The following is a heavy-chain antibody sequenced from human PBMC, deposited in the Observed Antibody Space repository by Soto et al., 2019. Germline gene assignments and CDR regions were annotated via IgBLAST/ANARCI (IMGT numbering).Heavy chain of an antibody. CDR3: ARDGADFWSGYLDAFDI. V-gene: IGHV3-7*01. D-gene: IGHD3-3*01. CDR1: GFTLSSYW. CDR2: IKQDGSEK. J-gene: IGHJ3*02. Sequence: PGGSLRLSCAASGFTLSSYWMSWVRQAPGKGLEWVANIKQDGSEKYYVDSVKGRFTISRDNAKNSLYLQMNSLRAEDTAVYYCARDGADFWSGYLDAFDIWGQGTMVTVSS.